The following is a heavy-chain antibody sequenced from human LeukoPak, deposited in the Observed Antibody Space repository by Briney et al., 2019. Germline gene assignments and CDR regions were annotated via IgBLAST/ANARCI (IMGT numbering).Heavy chain of an antibody. CDR3: ARGKDTVTATYLEH. D-gene: IGHD2-21*02. CDR1: GGTFSTYS. V-gene: IGHV1-69*05. Sequence: ASVKVSCKASGGTFSTYSINWVRQAPGQGLEWIGGIIPVVGTTNYIQKFQGRVTITTDESTGTAYMELRGLKSEDTAIYYCARGKDTVTATYLEHWGQGTLVTVSS. J-gene: IGHJ4*02. CDR2: IIPVVGTT.